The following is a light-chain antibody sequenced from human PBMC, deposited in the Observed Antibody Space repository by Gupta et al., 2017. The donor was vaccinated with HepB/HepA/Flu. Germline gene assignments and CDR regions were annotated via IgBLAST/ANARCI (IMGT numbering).Light chain of an antibody. J-gene: IGKJ1*01. V-gene: IGKV1-5*03. CDR1: QCIGRW. Sequence: PQSPSTLSASVGDRVTITCRASQCIGRWLAWYQHRPGKAPNLLIYKASILESGVPSRVSGSGSGTDFTLTISSLETEDVETYYRQQYGTLWTFGQGTRVDIK. CDR2: KAS. CDR3: QQYGTLWT.